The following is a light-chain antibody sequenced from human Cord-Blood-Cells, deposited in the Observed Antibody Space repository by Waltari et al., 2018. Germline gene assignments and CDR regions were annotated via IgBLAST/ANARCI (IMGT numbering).Light chain of an antibody. CDR1: QRISSW. CDR2: DAS. CDR3: QQYNSYS. J-gene: IGKJ3*01. Sequence: DIQMTQSPSTLSASVGDRVTITCRASQRISSWLAWYQQKQEKAHKLLIYDASSLESGVPSRVSGSGSGTEFTLTISSLQPDDFATYYCQQYNSYSFGPGTKVDIK. V-gene: IGKV1-5*01.